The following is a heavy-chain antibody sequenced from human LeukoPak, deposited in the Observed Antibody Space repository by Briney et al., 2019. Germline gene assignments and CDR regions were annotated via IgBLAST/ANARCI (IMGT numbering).Heavy chain of an antibody. V-gene: IGHV3-30*03. CDR2: ISYDGSNK. D-gene: IGHD6-13*01. CDR3: ARVVVSSGYSSSWPSDF. J-gene: IGHJ4*02. Sequence: GGSLRLSCAASGFTFSSYGMHWVRQAPGKGLEWVAVISYDGSNKYYADSVKGRFTISRDNSKNTLYLQMNSLRAEDTAVYYCARVVVSSGYSSSWPSDFWGQGTLVTVSS. CDR1: GFTFSSYG.